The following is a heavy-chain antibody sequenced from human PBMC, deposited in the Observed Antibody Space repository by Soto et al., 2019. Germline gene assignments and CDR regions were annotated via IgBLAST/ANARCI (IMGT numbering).Heavy chain of an antibody. CDR2: MNPNSGNK. Sequence: QGRLLQSGAEVKKPGASVKVSCKPPEYTFTSYDINGVRQATGQGLEWMGWMNPNSGNKGYAQKFQGRVTMTRNTSISTAYMELSSLRSEDTAVYYCARGLRITIFGVVPYWGQGTLVTVSS. J-gene: IGHJ4*02. CDR1: EYTFTSYD. D-gene: IGHD3-3*01. V-gene: IGHV1-8*01. CDR3: ARGLRITIFGVVPY.